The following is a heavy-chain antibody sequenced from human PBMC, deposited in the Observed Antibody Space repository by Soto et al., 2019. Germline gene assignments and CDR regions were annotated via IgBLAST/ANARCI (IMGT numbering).Heavy chain of an antibody. CDR1: GDSISSYY. D-gene: IGHD6-13*01. Sequence: SETLSLTCTVSGDSISSYYWTWIRQPPGKGLEWIGYIYYSGSTNYNSSLKSRVTISVDTSKNQFSLKLSSVTAADTAVYYCARRQSSSWYGLWGQGTLVTVSS. CDR2: IYYSGST. CDR3: ARRQSSSWYGL. J-gene: IGHJ4*02. V-gene: IGHV4-59*08.